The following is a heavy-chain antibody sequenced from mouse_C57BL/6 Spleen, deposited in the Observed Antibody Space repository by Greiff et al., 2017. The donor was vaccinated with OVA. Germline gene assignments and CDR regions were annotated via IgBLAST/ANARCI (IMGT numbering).Heavy chain of an antibody. CDR1: GYSFTGYY. Sequence: EVKLVESGPELVKPGASVKISCKASGYSFTGYYMNWVKQSPEKSLEWIGEINPSTGGTTYNQKFKAKATLTVDKSSSTAYMQLKSLTSEDSAVYYCARSRYGSSIYAMDYWGQGTSVTVSS. CDR2: INPSTGGT. V-gene: IGHV1-42*01. J-gene: IGHJ4*01. CDR3: ARSRYGSSIYAMDY. D-gene: IGHD1-1*01.